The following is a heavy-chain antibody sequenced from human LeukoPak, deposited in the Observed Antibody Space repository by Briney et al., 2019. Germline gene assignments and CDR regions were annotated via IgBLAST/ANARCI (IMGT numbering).Heavy chain of an antibody. Sequence: GGSLRLSCAASGFTLNNAWMSWVRQAPGKGLEWLGRIERETDGGTIDYAAPVKGRFTISRDDSRNTLYLQMDSLKIEDTAVYYCTTDRYYDNSELQFQHWGQGTLVTVSS. CDR1: GFTLNNAW. V-gene: IGHV3-15*04. CDR3: TTDRYYDNSELQFQH. D-gene: IGHD3-22*01. CDR2: IERETDGGTI. J-gene: IGHJ1*01.